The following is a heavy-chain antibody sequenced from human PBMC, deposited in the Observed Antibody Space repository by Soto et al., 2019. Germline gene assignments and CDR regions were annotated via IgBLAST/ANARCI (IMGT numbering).Heavy chain of an antibody. D-gene: IGHD3-10*01. V-gene: IGHV4-4*02. J-gene: IGHJ4*02. CDR1: SGSISDDHW. CDR3: ETNGYYSCDH. CDR2: IHHSGRT. Sequence: SETLSLTCAVSSGSISDDHWWSWVRQSPGKGLERIGEIHHSGRTTYNPSLKSRVTISVDKSKNQFFLTLKSVTAADAAVYFCETNGYYSCDHWGQGILVTVSS.